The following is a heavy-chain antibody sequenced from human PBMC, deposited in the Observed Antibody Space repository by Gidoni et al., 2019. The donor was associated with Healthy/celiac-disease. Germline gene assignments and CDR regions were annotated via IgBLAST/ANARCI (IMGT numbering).Heavy chain of an antibody. J-gene: IGHJ6*02. D-gene: IGHD5-12*01. CDR2: GST. Sequence: GSTNYNPSLKSRVTISVDKSKNQFSLKLSSVTAADTAVYYCARGKISGYDHYYYYYYGMDVWGQGTTVTVSS. V-gene: IGHV4-4*02. CDR3: ARGKISGYDHYYYYYYGMDV.